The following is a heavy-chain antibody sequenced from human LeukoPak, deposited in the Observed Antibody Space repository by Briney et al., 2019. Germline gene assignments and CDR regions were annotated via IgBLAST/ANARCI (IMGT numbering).Heavy chain of an antibody. D-gene: IGHD3-3*01. CDR1: GYTFVSFG. V-gene: IGHV1-18*01. Sequence: ASVKVSCKASGYTFVSFGVSWVRQAPGQGLEWMGWISAYSGKSKYAQRFQGRVTMTADTSTSTAYLELRNLRSDDTAVYFCAREGDITVIGGQFNWFDPWGQGTLVTVSS. CDR2: ISAYSGKS. J-gene: IGHJ5*02. CDR3: AREGDITVIGGQFNWFDP.